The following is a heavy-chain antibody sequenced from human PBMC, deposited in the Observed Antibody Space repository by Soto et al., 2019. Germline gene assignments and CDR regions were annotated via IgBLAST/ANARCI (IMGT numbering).Heavy chain of an antibody. V-gene: IGHV3-21*06. Sequence: PGGSLRLSCAASGFTFTRYSMNWVRQAPGKGLGWVSSISSTTNYIYYGDSMKGRFTISRDNAKNSLYLEMNSLRAEDTAVYYCARESEDLTSNFDYWSQGTLVTVSS. J-gene: IGHJ4*02. CDR2: ISSTTNYI. CDR3: ARESEDLTSNFDY. CDR1: GFTFTRYS.